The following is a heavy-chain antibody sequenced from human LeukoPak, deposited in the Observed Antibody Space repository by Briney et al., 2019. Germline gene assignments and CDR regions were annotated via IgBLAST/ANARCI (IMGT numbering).Heavy chain of an antibody. D-gene: IGHD6-19*01. Sequence: PGRSLRLSCAASGFTFSSFWMTWVRQAPGKGLEWLAHIKQDGSEKYYVDSVKGRFTISRDNAKNSLYLHVSSLRVDDTALYYCARSGMAVAATPWDWGQGTLVIVSS. CDR2: IKQDGSEK. V-gene: IGHV3-7*05. CDR3: ARSGMAVAATPWD. CDR1: GFTFSSFW. J-gene: IGHJ4*02.